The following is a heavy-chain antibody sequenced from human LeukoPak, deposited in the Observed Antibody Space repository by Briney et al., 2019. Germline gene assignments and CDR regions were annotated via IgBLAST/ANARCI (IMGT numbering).Heavy chain of an antibody. CDR3: ARGNILCSGGSCSTNIDY. Sequence: SETLSLTCTVSGGSISSYYWSWIRQPAGKGLEWIGRIYTSGSTNYNPSLKSRVTMSVDTSKNQFSLKLSSVTAADTAVYYCARGNILCSGGSCSTNIDYWGQATLVTVSS. D-gene: IGHD2-15*01. CDR1: GGSISSYY. J-gene: IGHJ4*02. CDR2: IYTSGST. V-gene: IGHV4-4*07.